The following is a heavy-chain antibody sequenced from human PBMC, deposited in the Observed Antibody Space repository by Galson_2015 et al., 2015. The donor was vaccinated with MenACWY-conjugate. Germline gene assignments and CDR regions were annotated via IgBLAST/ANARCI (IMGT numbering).Heavy chain of an antibody. D-gene: IGHD5/OR15-5a*01. V-gene: IGHV3-48*04. J-gene: IGHJ6*02. CDR3: ARTRVDYYYYYGMDV. CDR1: GFTFSSYR. Sequence: SLRLSCAASGFTFSSYRMNWVRQAPGKGLEWVSYISSSSSTIYYADSVKGRFTISRDNAKNSLYLQMNSLRAEDTAVYYCARTRVDYYYYYGMDVWGQGTTVTVSS. CDR2: ISSSSSTI.